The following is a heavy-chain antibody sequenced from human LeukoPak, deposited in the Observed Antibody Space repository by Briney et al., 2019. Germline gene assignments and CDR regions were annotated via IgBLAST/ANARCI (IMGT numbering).Heavy chain of an antibody. CDR1: GFTFSTYG. D-gene: IGHD2-2*01. CDR2: IWYDGSNK. CDR3: ARDRYQGYYFDY. V-gene: IGHV3-33*01. J-gene: IGHJ4*02. Sequence: GRSLRLSCAASGFTFSTYGMHWVRQAPGKWLEWVAVIWYDGSNKYYADSVKGRFTISRDNSKDTLYLQMNSLRAEDTAVYYCARDRYQGYYFDYWGQGALVTVSS.